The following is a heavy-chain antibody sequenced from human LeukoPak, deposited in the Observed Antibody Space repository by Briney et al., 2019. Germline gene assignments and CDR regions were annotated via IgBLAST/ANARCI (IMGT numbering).Heavy chain of an antibody. CDR3: ARFHRGHFLGATWSDYFDY. J-gene: IGHJ4*02. D-gene: IGHD1-26*01. CDR1: GFTFSSYG. CDR2: IRYDGSNK. V-gene: IGHV3-30*02. Sequence: PGGSLRLSCAASGFTFSSYGMHWVRQAPGKGLEWVAFIRYDGSNKYYADSVKGRFTISRDNAKNSLYLQMNSLRAEDTAVYYCARFHRGHFLGATWSDYFDYWGQGTLVTVSS.